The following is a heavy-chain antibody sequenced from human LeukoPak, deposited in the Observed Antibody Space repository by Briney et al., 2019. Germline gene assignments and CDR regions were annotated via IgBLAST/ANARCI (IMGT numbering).Heavy chain of an antibody. CDR3: ARGPLTGRWPDMGFDY. CDR2: ISYDGTNK. J-gene: IGHJ4*02. D-gene: IGHD5-24*01. Sequence: GGSLRLSCAASGFTFSSYAMHWVRQAPGKGLEWVAVISYDGTNKYYADSVKGRFTISRDNSKNTLYLQTNSLRAEDTAVYYCARGPLTGRWPDMGFDYWGQGTLVTVSS. CDR1: GFTFSSYA. V-gene: IGHV3-30-3*01.